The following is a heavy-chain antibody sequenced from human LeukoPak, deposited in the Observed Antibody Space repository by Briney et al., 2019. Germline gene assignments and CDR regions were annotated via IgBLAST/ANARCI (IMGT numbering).Heavy chain of an antibody. CDR2: VNPSGGST. Sequence: ASVKVSCKASGYTFTSYYLHWVRQAPGQGLEWMGMVNPSGGSTSYAQKFQGRGTMTRDTSTTTVYMELSSLRSDDTAVFYCARRHKHYYHIDYWGQGTLVTVSS. CDR3: ARRHKHYYHIDY. D-gene: IGHD3-22*01. J-gene: IGHJ4*02. V-gene: IGHV1-46*01. CDR1: GYTFTSYY.